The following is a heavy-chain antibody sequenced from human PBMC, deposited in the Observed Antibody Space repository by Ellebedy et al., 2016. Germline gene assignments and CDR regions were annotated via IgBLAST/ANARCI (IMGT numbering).Heavy chain of an antibody. V-gene: IGHV3-74*01. CDR1: GFTFSSYW. J-gene: IGHJ6*03. D-gene: IGHD6-13*01. CDR2: INSDGSST. CDR3: ARVSSSSWSWWDDYYYYYMDV. Sequence: GGSLRLXXAASGFTFSSYWMHWVRQAPGKGLVWVSRINSDGSSTSYADSVKGRFTISRDNAKNTLYLQMNSLRAEDTAVYYCARVSSSSWSWWDDYYYYYMDVWGKGTTVTVSS.